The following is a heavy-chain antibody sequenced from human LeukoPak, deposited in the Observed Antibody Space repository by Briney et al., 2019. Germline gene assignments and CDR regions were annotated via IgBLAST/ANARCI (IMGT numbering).Heavy chain of an antibody. J-gene: IGHJ5*02. CDR2: INPNSGGT. V-gene: IGHV1-2*02. Sequence: ASVKVSCTASGYTFTGYYMHWVRQAPGQGLEWMGWINPNSGGTNYAQKFQGRVTMTRDTSISTAYMELSRLRSDDTAVYYCARDGYCSSTSCLSWFDPWGQGTLVTVSS. D-gene: IGHD2-2*01. CDR3: ARDGYCSSTSCLSWFDP. CDR1: GYTFTGYY.